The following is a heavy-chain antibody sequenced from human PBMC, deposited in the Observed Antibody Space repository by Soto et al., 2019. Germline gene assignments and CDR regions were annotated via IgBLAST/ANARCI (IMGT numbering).Heavy chain of an antibody. V-gene: IGHV2-5*01. J-gene: IGHJ5*02. Sequence: SGPTLVNPTQTLTLTCTFSGFSLSTSGVGVGWIRQPPGKALEWLALIYWNDDKRYSPSLKSRLTITKDTSKNQVVLTMTNMDPVDTATYYCAHGGGRTVTTPVGYLYWFDPWGQGTLVTVSS. D-gene: IGHD4-4*01. CDR2: IYWNDDK. CDR3: AHGGGRTVTTPVGYLYWFDP. CDR1: GFSLSTSGVG.